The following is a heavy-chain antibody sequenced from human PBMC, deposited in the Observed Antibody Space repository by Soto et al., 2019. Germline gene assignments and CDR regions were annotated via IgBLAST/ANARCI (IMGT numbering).Heavy chain of an antibody. J-gene: IGHJ4*02. CDR2: ISGSGGSI. CDR1: GFTFSSYA. CDR3: AKQDRAVAGD. V-gene: IGHV3-23*01. D-gene: IGHD6-19*01. Sequence: EVQLLESGGGLVQPGGSLRLSCAASGFTFSSYAMSWVRQAPGKGLEWVSAISGSGGSIYYADSGKGRFNISRDNSKKTLYLQMNSLSVEDTVVYYGAKQDRAVAGDWGQGTPVTVSS.